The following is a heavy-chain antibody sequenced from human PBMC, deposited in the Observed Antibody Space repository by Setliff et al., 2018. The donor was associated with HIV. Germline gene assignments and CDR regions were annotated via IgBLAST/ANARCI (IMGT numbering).Heavy chain of an antibody. CDR2: INHGGSP. CDR1: GGSFKGNL. CDR3: ARRTRENPYYYYYYMDA. Sequence: SETLSLTCAIYGGSFKGNLWNWIRQSPGKGLEWVGEINHGGSPNYNPSLKSRVIISIDTSKNQFPLKLTYVTAADTAKYYCARRTRENPYYYYYYMDAWGNGTTVTAP. J-gene: IGHJ6*03. V-gene: IGHV4-34*01.